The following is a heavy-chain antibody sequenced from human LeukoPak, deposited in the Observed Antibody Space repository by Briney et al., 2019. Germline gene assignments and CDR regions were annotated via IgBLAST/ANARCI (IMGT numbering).Heavy chain of an antibody. CDR1: GYSFTSYW. V-gene: IGHV5-51*01. CDR2: IYPGDSDT. D-gene: IGHD2-15*01. Sequence: GESLKISCQGSGYSFTSYWIGWVRQMPGKGLEWMGIIYPGDSDTRYSPSFQGQVTISADKSISTAYLQWSSLKASDTAMYYCARHDRGCSGGSCYPVPWFDPWGQGTLVTVSS. CDR3: ARHDRGCSGGSCYPVPWFDP. J-gene: IGHJ5*02.